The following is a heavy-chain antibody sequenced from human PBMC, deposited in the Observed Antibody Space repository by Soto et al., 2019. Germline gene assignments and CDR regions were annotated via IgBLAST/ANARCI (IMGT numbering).Heavy chain of an antibody. D-gene: IGHD2-15*01. CDR1: GGTFSSYA. V-gene: IGHV1-69*12. CDR3: CRVGAIPCYPDP. Sequence: QVQLVQSGAEVRQPASSGKVSCKTSGGTFSSYAISWVRQAPGQGLEWMGGIVPIVGTTTYAQKFQGRVTSTADAAPITAYMQLRRLRSDATAVYYCCRVGAIPCYPDPWGQGTLVTVSS. CDR2: IVPIVGTT. J-gene: IGHJ5*02.